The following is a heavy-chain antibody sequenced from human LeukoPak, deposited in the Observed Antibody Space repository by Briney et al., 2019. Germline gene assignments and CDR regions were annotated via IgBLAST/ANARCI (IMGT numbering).Heavy chain of an antibody. CDR3: ARAVGATDFDY. Sequence: GGSLRLSCEGSGFTFSNYWMGWVRQAPGKGLEWVSVIYSGGSTYYADSVKGRFTISRDNSKNTLYLQMNSLRVEDTAVYYCARAVGATDFDYWGQGTLVTVSS. CDR1: GFTFSNYW. V-gene: IGHV3-66*01. D-gene: IGHD1-26*01. J-gene: IGHJ4*02. CDR2: IYSGGST.